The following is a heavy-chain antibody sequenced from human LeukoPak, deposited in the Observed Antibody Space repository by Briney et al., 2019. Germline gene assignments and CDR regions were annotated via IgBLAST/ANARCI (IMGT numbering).Heavy chain of an antibody. V-gene: IGHV1-18*01. Sequence: ASVKVSCKASGYTFTSYGISWVRQAPGQGLEWMGWISAYNGNTNYAQKLQGRVTMTTDTSTSTAYMELRSLRSDDTAVYYCARDLNIAAAGTFSAYWYFDLWGRGTLVTVSS. CDR2: ISAYNGNT. D-gene: IGHD6-13*01. CDR3: ARDLNIAAAGTFSAYWYFDL. CDR1: GYTFTSYG. J-gene: IGHJ2*01.